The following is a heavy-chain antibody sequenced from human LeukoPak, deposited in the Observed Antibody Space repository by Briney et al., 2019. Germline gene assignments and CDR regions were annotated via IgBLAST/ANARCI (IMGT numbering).Heavy chain of an antibody. CDR3: STAPDFWSGVDY. CDR2: IKSKTDGGTT. V-gene: IGHV3-15*01. Sequence: PGGSLRLSCAASGFTFSSYGMNWVRQAPGKGLEWVGRIKSKTDGGTTEYAAPVKGRFTISRDDSKNTLYLQMNNLKTEDTAVYYCSTAPDFWSGVDYWGQGTLVTVSS. CDR1: GFTFSSYG. D-gene: IGHD3-3*01. J-gene: IGHJ4*02.